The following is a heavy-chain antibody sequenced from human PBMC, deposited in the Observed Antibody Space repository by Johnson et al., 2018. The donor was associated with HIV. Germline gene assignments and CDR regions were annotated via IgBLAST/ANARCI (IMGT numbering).Heavy chain of an antibody. CDR3: ARERIYDGFDI. D-gene: IGHD2-15*01. CDR1: RFTFSSYS. CDR2: ISFDGSNK. Sequence: QVQLVESGGGVVQPGRSLRLSCAASRFTFSSYSMHWVRQAPGKGLEWVAVISFDGSNKYYAASVRGRFTISRDNSKNTLHLQMNRLRAEDTAVYYCARERIYDGFDIWGQGTLVTVSS. V-gene: IGHV3-30-3*01. J-gene: IGHJ3*02.